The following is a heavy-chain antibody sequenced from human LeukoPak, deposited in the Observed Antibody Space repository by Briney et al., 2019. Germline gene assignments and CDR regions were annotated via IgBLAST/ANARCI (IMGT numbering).Heavy chain of an antibody. D-gene: IGHD3-9*01. CDR3: AKPYYDILTGYSQLYYFDY. Sequence: GGSLRLSCAASGFTFSSYALSWVRQAPGKGLEWVSAICGSGGSTYYADSVKGRFTISRDNSKNTLYLQMNSLRAEDTAVYYCAKPYYDILTGYSQLYYFDYWGQGTLVTVSS. CDR2: ICGSGGST. CDR1: GFTFSSYA. V-gene: IGHV3-23*01. J-gene: IGHJ4*02.